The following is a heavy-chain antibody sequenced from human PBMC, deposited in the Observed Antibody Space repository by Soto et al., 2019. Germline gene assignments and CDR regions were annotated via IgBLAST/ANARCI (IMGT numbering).Heavy chain of an antibody. D-gene: IGHD2-21*01. Sequence: QVQIQQWGAGLLKPSETLSLTCAVYGGSFSDDSWSWIRQPPGKGLEWIGEINHSGSTNYNPSLKRRVTISVDTSNNQISLNLKSVTAADTAVYYCARRPKAIVVPNFWGQGTLVTVSA. CDR2: INHSGST. V-gene: IGHV4-34*01. CDR1: GGSFSDDS. CDR3: ARRPKAIVVPNF. J-gene: IGHJ4*02.